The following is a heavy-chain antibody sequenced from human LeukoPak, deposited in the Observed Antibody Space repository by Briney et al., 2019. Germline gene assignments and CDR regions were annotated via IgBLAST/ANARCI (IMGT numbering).Heavy chain of an antibody. CDR2: ISSSSSYI. CDR3: ARDGRRRDYCYSGSCYWFPDL. D-gene: IGHD2-15*01. CDR1: GFSFSSYT. J-gene: IGHJ2*01. Sequence: GGSLRLSCAASGFSFSSYTMNWVRQAPGKGLEWVSSISSSSSYIYYADSLKGRFTISRDNAKNSLYLQMNSLRAEDTAVYYCARDGRRRDYCYSGSCYWFPDLWGRGTLVTVSP. V-gene: IGHV3-21*01.